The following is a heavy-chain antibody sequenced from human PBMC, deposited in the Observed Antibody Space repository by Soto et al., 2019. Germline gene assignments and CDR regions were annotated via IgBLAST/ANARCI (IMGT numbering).Heavy chain of an antibody. V-gene: IGHV1-18*01. J-gene: IGHJ4*02. CDR3: ARDSSPIAVVPAATAY. D-gene: IGHD2-2*01. CDR2: ISAYNGNT. Sequence: GASVKVSCKASGYTFTSYGISWVRQAPGQGLEWMGWISAYNGNTNYAQKLQGRVTMTTDTSTSTAYMELRSLRSDDTAVYYCARDSSPIAVVPAATAYWGQGTLVTVSS. CDR1: GYTFTSYG.